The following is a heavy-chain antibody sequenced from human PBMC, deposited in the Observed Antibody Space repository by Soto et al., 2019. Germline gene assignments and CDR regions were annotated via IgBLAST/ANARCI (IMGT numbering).Heavy chain of an antibody. CDR3: ARGIRTIFGVATYDY. D-gene: IGHD3-3*01. J-gene: IGHJ4*02. Sequence: SETLSPTCAVYGGSFSGYYWSWIRQPPGKGLEWIGEINHSGSTNYNPSLKSRVTISVDTSKNQFSLKLSSVTAADTAVYYCARGIRTIFGVATYDYWGQGTLVTVSS. CDR2: INHSGST. CDR1: GGSFSGYY. V-gene: IGHV4-34*01.